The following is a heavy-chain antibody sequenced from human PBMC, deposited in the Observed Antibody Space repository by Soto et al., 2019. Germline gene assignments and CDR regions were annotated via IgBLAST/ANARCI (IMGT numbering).Heavy chain of an antibody. J-gene: IGHJ5*02. CDR3: ARVPSP. CDR2: IYQSGST. CDR1: GVSINSGDYS. V-gene: IGHV4-30-2*01. Sequence: SETLSLTCGVSGVSINSGDYSWSWIRQPPGKGLEWIGYIYQSGSTTYNPSLKGRLTISLDRSKNQFSLKLSSVTAADTAVYYCARVPSPWGQGTLVTVSS.